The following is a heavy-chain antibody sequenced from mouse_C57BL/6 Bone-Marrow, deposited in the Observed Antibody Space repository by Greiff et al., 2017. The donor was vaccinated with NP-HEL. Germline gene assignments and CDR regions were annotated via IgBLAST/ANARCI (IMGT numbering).Heavy chain of an antibody. V-gene: IGHV10-1*01. CDR1: GFSFNTYA. J-gene: IGHJ2*01. CDR2: IRSKSNNYAT. Sequence: EVQLVESGGGLVQPKGSLKLSCAASGFSFNTYAMNWVRQAPGKGLEWVARIRSKSNNYATYYADSVKDRFTISRDDSESMLYLQMNNLKTEDTAMYYCVRHREWPDYFDYWGQGTTLTVSS. CDR3: VRHREWPDYFDY.